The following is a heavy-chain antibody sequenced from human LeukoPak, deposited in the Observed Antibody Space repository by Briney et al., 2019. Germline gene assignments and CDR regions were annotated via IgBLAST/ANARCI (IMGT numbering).Heavy chain of an antibody. Sequence: TTSETLSLTCTVSGGSISGSSYFWGWSRQPPGEGLEWIGSISSSGSTYYNPSLKSRLTISVDTSKNQFSLKLSSVTAADTAVYYCARRMVAATPGHYWGQGTLVTISS. D-gene: IGHD2-15*01. J-gene: IGHJ4*02. CDR3: ARRMVAATPGHY. CDR1: GGSISGSSYF. CDR2: ISSSGST. V-gene: IGHV4-39*01.